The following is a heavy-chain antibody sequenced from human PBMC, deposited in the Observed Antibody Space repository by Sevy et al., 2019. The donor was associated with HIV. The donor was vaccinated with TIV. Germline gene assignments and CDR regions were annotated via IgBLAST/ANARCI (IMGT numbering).Heavy chain of an antibody. D-gene: IGHD2-21*01. CDR2: ISSSSSYI. V-gene: IGHV3-21*01. J-gene: IGHJ6*02. CDR3: ARDLLLSYYYYGMDV. CDR1: GFTFSSYS. Sequence: GGSLRLSCAASGFTFSSYSMNWVRQAPGKGLEWVSSISSSSSYIYYADSVKGRFTISRDNAKNSLYLQMNSLRAEDTAGYYCARDLLLSYYYYGMDVWGQGTTVTVSS.